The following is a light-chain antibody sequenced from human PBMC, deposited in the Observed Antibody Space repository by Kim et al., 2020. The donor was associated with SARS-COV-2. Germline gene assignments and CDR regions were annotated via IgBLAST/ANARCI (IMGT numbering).Light chain of an antibody. Sequence: LFAGERATLSCRASQSVSSSLAWYQLKPGQSPRLLIYAASNRATGVPARFSGGGSGTDFTLSITSLEPEDFAVYYCQQRYNWPITFGLGTRLEIK. CDR3: QQRYNWPIT. CDR1: QSVSSS. J-gene: IGKJ5*01. V-gene: IGKV3-11*01. CDR2: AAS.